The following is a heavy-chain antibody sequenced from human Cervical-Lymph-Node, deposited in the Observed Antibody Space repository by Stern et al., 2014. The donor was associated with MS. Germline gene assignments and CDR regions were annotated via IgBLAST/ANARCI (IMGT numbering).Heavy chain of an antibody. CDR1: GGTLSSNT. V-gene: IGHV1-69*12. J-gene: IGHJ4*02. Sequence: QVQLVQSGAEVRKPGSSVKVSCKVSGGTLSSNTIVWVRQAPGQGLEWMGGIIAIIGTTDYAQPFHGRVIITADESTNIVYMEVTSLRSEDTAVYYCARVIGDGYDSLDDWGQGTLVTVSS. CDR3: ARVIGDGYDSLDD. CDR2: IIAIIGTT. D-gene: IGHD5-24*01.